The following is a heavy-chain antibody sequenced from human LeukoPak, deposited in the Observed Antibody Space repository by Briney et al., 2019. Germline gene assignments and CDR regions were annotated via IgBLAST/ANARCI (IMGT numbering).Heavy chain of an antibody. CDR2: INPSGGST. D-gene: IGHD3-10*02. CDR3: ARDPTVCCSDY. V-gene: IGHV1-46*01. J-gene: IGHJ4*02. Sequence: ASVKVSCKASGYTFTSYYMHWVRQAPGQGLEWVGIINPSGGSTSYAQKFQGRVTMTRDTSTSTVYMELSSLRSEDTAVYYCARDPTVCCSDYWGQGTLVTVSS. CDR1: GYTFTSYY.